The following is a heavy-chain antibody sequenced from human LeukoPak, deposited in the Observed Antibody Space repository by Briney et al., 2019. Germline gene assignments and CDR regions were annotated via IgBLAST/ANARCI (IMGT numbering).Heavy chain of an antibody. CDR1: GGSFSGYY. CDR2: INHSGST. D-gene: IGHD3-10*01. CDR3: ARGSTMVRGVIITSVWFDP. Sequence: SETLSLTCAVYGGSFSGYYWSWIRQPPGKGLEWIGEINHSGSTNYNPSLKSRVTISVDTSKNQFSLKLSSVTAADTAVYYCARGSTMVRGVIITSVWFDPWGQGALVTVSS. J-gene: IGHJ5*02. V-gene: IGHV4-34*01.